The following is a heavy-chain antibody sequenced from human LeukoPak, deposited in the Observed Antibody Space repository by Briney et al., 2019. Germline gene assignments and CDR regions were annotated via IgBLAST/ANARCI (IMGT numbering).Heavy chain of an antibody. Sequence: SETLSLTCTVSGGSISSGSYYWSWIRQPAGKGLEWIGRIYTSGSTNYNPPLKSRVTISVDTSKNQFSLKLSSVTAADTAVYYCARLVRGIPVLYNWFDPWGQGTLVTVSS. J-gene: IGHJ5*02. CDR3: ARLVRGIPVLYNWFDP. D-gene: IGHD3-10*01. V-gene: IGHV4-61*02. CDR2: IYTSGST. CDR1: GGSISSGSYY.